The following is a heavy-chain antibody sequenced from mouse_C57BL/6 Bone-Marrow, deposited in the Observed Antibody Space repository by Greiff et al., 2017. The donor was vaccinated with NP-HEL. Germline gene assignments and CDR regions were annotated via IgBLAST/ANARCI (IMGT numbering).Heavy chain of an antibody. CDR2: INPSNGGT. CDR1: GYTFTSYW. D-gene: IGHD4-1*01. V-gene: IGHV1-53*01. CDR3: ARGGTGKRYFDV. J-gene: IGHJ1*03. Sequence: QVQLQQPGTELVKPGASVKLSCKASGYTFTSYWMHWVKQRPGQGLEWIGNINPSNGGTNYNEKFKSKATLTVDKSSSTAYMQLSSLTSEDSAVYDCARGGTGKRYFDVWGTGTTVTVSS.